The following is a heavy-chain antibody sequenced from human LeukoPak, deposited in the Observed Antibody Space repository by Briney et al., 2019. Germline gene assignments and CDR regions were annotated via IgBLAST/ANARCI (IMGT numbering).Heavy chain of an antibody. CDR1: GITLSNYG. J-gene: IGHJ4*02. D-gene: IGHD1-26*01. V-gene: IGHV3-23*01. Sequence: GGSLRLSCAVSGITLSNYGMSWVRQAPGKGLEWVSAVRGSDAGTSYADSVKGRFTISRDNSKNTLYLQMNSLRAEDTAVYYCAKNRGGSYYSGSDYWGQGTLVTVSS. CDR2: VRGSDAGT. CDR3: AKNRGGSYYSGSDY.